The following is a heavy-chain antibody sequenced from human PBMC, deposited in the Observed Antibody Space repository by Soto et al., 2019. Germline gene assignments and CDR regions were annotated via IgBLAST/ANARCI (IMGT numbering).Heavy chain of an antibody. J-gene: IGHJ5*02. CDR2: VYFSGSA. V-gene: IGHV4-61*01. D-gene: IGHD2-15*01. CDR1: GGSVTGGNYY. CDR3: ARARLSCSGDSCWPSGFDP. Sequence: SETLSLTCSVSGGSVTGGNYYWTWIRQPPQRGLEWIGYVYFSGSANYNPSLQSRVTISVDTSKDQFSLKLTSVTAADTAVYFCARARLSCSGDSCWPSGFDPCGQGTQVTVSS.